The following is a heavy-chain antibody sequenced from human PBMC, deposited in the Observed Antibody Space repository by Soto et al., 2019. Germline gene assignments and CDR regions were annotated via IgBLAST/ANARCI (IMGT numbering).Heavy chain of an antibody. Sequence: SETLSLSCTVSGGSISSGGYYWSWIRQHPGKGLEWIGYIYYSGSTYYNPSLKSRVTISVDTSKNQFSLKLSSVTAADTAVYYCARSSGSLVVDYWGQGTLVTVSS. D-gene: IGHD1-26*01. J-gene: IGHJ4*02. CDR1: GGSISSGGYY. CDR3: ARSSGSLVVDY. V-gene: IGHV4-31*03. CDR2: IYYSGST.